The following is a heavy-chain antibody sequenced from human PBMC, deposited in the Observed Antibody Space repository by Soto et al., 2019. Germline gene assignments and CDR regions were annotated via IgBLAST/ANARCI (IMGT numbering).Heavy chain of an antibody. Sequence: ASVKVSCKASGHTFTGHHMHWVRQAPGQGLEWMGYIDLDSRNTRYAQKFQGRVTTTRDISIATAYMELSSLRSDDTAIYYCARMATFGSLNWFDPWGQGTLVTVSS. V-gene: IGHV1-2*02. CDR3: ARMATFGSLNWFDP. CDR2: IDLDSRNT. J-gene: IGHJ5*02. D-gene: IGHD3-16*01. CDR1: GHTFTGHH.